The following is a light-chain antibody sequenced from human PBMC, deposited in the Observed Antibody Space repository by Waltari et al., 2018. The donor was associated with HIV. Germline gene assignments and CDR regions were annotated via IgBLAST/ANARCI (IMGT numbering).Light chain of an antibody. V-gene: IGKV4-1*01. Sequence: DIKMTQSPASLSASVGDRVTFTCRSSQDINKYLNWFQQKPGQAPKLLILWASTRESRVPDRFSGSGSGTDFTLTISSLQAEDVAVYYCQQYYSTPDTFGQGTRLEIK. CDR3: QQYYSTPDT. CDR2: WAS. CDR1: QDINKY. J-gene: IGKJ2*01.